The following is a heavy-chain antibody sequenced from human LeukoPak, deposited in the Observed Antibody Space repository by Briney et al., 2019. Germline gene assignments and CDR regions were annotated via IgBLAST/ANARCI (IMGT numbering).Heavy chain of an antibody. D-gene: IGHD3-10*01. CDR3: ARASWFGELRNFDC. Sequence: GGSQRLSCAASGFTFSSYSMNWVRQAPGKGLEWVSFISSSSSYIYYADSVKARLTISRDNAKNALYLQMNSLRAEDTAVYYCARASWFGELRNFDCWGQGTLVTVSS. CDR2: ISSSSSYI. CDR1: GFTFSSYS. V-gene: IGHV3-21*01. J-gene: IGHJ4*02.